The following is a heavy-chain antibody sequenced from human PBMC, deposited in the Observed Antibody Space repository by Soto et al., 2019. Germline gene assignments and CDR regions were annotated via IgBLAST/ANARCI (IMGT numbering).Heavy chain of an antibody. CDR3: ARDEGSGSYPYYYLGMDV. D-gene: IGHD6-19*01. CDR2: ISFDRSKT. CDR1: GFTFSDYP. J-gene: IGHJ6*02. V-gene: IGHV3-30-3*01. Sequence: QEQLVEAGGGVVQPGRSLRLSCEAFGFTFSDYPMHWVRQAPGKGLEWVAVISFDRSKTNYADSVKGRFTISRDSSKNTLHLQMNSLRAEDTAVYFCARDEGSGSYPYYYLGMDVWGQGTTVTVSS.